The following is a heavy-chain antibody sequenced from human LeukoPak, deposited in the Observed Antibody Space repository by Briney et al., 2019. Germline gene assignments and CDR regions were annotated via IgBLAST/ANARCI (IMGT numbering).Heavy chain of an antibody. CDR2: ISGSGGST. D-gene: IGHD4-17*01. J-gene: IGHJ6*02. CDR1: GFTFSSYA. V-gene: IGHV3-23*01. Sequence: GGSLRLSCAASGFTFSSYAMSWVRQAPGKGLEWVSAISGSGGSTYYADSVKGRFTISRDNSKNTLYLQMNSLRAEDTAVYYCAKDEEGYGDYAYYYCGMDVWGQGTTVTVSS. CDR3: AKDEEGYGDYAYYYCGMDV.